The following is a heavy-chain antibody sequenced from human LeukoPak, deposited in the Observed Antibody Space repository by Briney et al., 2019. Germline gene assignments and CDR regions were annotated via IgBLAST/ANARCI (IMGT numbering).Heavy chain of an antibody. CDR2: IYYGGST. V-gene: IGHV4-31*03. CDR1: GGSISSGGYY. CDR3: ARGTLGNYFDS. J-gene: IGHJ4*02. D-gene: IGHD3-16*01. Sequence: SETLSLTCTVSGGSISSGGYYWSWIRQHPGKGLEWIGSIYYGGSTYSNPSLKRRGSMSLDTSKNQFSLEMGSVTAADTAVYYCARGTLGNYFDSWGQGTLVTVSS.